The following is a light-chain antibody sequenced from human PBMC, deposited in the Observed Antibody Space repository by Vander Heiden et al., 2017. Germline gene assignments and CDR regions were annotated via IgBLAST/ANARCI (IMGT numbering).Light chain of an antibody. Sequence: SYVLTQPPSVSEAPGQTATITCGGNSIGSKSVQWSQQRPGQAPVLVVYDNRDRPSGIPERISGPNSGNTATLTISRVEAGDEADYYCQVWDSISDVGVFGGGTKLTVL. J-gene: IGLJ2*01. V-gene: IGLV3-21*02. CDR2: DNR. CDR1: SIGSKS. CDR3: QVWDSISDVGV.